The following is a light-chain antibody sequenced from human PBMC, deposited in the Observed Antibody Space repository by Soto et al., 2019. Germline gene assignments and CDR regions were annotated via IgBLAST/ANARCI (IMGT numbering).Light chain of an antibody. Sequence: EIVLTQSPGTLSLSPGERATLSCRASQSVSSSYLAWYQQKPGQAPGLLIHGASSRATGIPDRFSGSGSGTDFTLTISRLEPEDFAVYYCQQYGSSITFGQGTRLEIK. CDR3: QQYGSSIT. CDR1: QSVSSSY. CDR2: GAS. J-gene: IGKJ5*01. V-gene: IGKV3-20*01.